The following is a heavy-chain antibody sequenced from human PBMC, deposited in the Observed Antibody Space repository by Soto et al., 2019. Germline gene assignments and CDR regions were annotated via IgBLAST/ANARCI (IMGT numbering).Heavy chain of an antibody. CDR3: ARGDPLLWFGEKVYYGMDV. Sequence: QVQLQESGPGLLEPSETLALSCTVSGGSISSYYWSWIRQPPGKGLEWIGYIYYSGSTNYNPSLKSRVTISVDTSKNQYSLKLSSVTAADTAVYYGARGDPLLWFGEKVYYGMDVWGQGTTVTVSS. CDR2: IYYSGST. J-gene: IGHJ6*02. CDR1: GGSISSYY. V-gene: IGHV4-59*01. D-gene: IGHD3-10*01.